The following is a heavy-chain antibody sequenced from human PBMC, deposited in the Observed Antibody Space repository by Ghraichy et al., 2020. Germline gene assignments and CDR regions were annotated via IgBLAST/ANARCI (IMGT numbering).Heavy chain of an antibody. CDR3: ARLWVVDHYYGGLDV. CDR2: IYSDGNT. D-gene: IGHD2-15*01. V-gene: IGHV4-4*07. CDR1: GDSIRGYY. J-gene: IGHJ6*02. Sequence: SQTLSLTCSVSGDSIRGYYWSWIRQPAGKGLQWIGRIYSDGNTNYDPSLQSRVTMSVDTSKNQFSLKLTSVTAADTAVYYCARLWVVDHYYGGLDVWGQGSTVTVSS.